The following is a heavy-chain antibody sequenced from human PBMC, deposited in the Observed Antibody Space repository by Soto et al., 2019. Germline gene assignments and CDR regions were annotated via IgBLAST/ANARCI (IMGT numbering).Heavy chain of an antibody. V-gene: IGHV3-48*02. J-gene: IGHJ6*02. CDR3: ARYRGVIILYGMDV. CDR1: GFTFSSYS. Sequence: GGSLRLSCAASGFTFSSYSMNWVRQAPGKGLEWVSYISSSSSTIYYADSVKGRFTISRDNAKNSLYLQMNSLRDEDTAVYYCARYRGVIILYGMDVWGQGTTVTVSS. D-gene: IGHD3-10*01. CDR2: ISSSSSTI.